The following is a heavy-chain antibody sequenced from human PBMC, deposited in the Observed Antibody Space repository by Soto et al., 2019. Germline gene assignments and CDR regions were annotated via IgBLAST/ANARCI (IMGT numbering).Heavy chain of an antibody. J-gene: IGHJ5*02. CDR2: ISSSSSYI. D-gene: IGHD3-16*02. CDR1: GFTFSSYS. V-gene: IGHV3-21*01. CDR3: ARRGHADYIWGSYRSNWFDP. Sequence: EVQLVESGGGLVKPGGSLRLSCAASGFTFSSYSMNWVRQAPGKGLEWVSSISSSSSYIYYADSVKGRFTISRDNAKNSLYLQMNRLRAEDTAVYYCARRGHADYIWGSYRSNWFDPWGQGTLVTVSS.